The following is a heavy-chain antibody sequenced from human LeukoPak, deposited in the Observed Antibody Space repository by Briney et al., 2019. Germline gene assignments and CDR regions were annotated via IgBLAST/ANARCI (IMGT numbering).Heavy chain of an antibody. V-gene: IGHV3-30*04. CDR3: ARDLGDIVVVPAAINLIYYGMDV. D-gene: IGHD2-2*01. J-gene: IGHJ6*02. CDR1: GFTFSSYA. Sequence: GGSLRLSCAASGFTFSSYAMHWVRQAPGKGLEGVAIIKYDGRNKYYADSVKGRFTISRDNSKNTLYLQMNSLRAEDTAVYYCARDLGDIVVVPAAINLIYYGMDVWGQGTTVTVSS. CDR2: IKYDGRNK.